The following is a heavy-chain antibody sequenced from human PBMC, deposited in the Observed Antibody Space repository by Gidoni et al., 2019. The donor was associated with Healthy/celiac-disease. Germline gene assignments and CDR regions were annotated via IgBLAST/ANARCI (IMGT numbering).Heavy chain of an antibody. D-gene: IGHD5-18*01. CDR3: ARHVDTARGFDY. CDR2: IYYSGST. J-gene: IGHJ4*02. Sequence: QLQLQESGPGLVKPSDTLSLTCTVSGGSISSSSYYWGWLRQPPGQGLEWIGSIYYSGSTYYNPSLKSRVTISIDTSKTQFSLKLSSVTAADTAVYYCARHVDTARGFDYWGQGTLVTVSS. V-gene: IGHV4-39*01. CDR1: GGSISSSSYY.